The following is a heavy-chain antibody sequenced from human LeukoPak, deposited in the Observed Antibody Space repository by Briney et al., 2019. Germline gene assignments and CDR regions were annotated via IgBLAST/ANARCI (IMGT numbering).Heavy chain of an antibody. V-gene: IGHV3-30*18. CDR1: GFTFSSYG. Sequence: PGGSLRLSCAASGFTFSSYGMHWVRQAPGKGLEWVAVISYDGSNKYYADSVKGRFTISRDNSKNTLYLQTNSLRAEDTAVYYCAKDPDIVVVPAKPTGFDYWGQGTLVTVSS. CDR2: ISYDGSNK. D-gene: IGHD2-2*01. CDR3: AKDPDIVVVPAKPTGFDY. J-gene: IGHJ4*02.